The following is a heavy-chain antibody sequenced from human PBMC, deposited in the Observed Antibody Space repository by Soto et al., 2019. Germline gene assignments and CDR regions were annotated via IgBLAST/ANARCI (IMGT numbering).Heavy chain of an antibody. CDR3: ARQGFGQLHGLVDV. CDR2: IHHSGST. CDR1: GGSITSHY. Sequence: SETLSLTCSVSGGSITSHYCSWFRQPPGKGLERIGYIHHSGSTSYNPSLKSQVTMSVDTSKNQFSQKVSSVTAADTALYYCARQGFGQLHGLVDVWGPGTTVTVS. J-gene: IGHJ6*02. D-gene: IGHD3-10*01. V-gene: IGHV4-59*08.